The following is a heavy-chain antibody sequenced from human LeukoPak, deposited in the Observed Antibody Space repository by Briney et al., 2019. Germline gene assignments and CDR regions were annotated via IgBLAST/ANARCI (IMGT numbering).Heavy chain of an antibody. Sequence: GGSLRLSCAASGFTFSSYAMSWVRQAPGKGLEWVSAISGSGGSTYYADSVKGRFTISRDNSKNTLYLEMNSLRPDDTAIYYCAKVVGGSPPQPFDYWGQGTLLTVTS. V-gene: IGHV3-23*01. J-gene: IGHJ4*02. CDR3: AKVVGGSPPQPFDY. D-gene: IGHD1-26*01. CDR2: ISGSGGST. CDR1: GFTFSSYA.